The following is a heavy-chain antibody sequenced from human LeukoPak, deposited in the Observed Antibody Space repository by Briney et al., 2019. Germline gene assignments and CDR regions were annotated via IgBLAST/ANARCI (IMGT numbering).Heavy chain of an antibody. V-gene: IGHV4-30-2*01. CDR2: IYHSGST. CDR3: ARESYDSSGYYFDY. J-gene: IGHJ4*02. Sequence: SETLSLTCTVSGGSISSYSWSWIRQPPGKGLEWIGYIYHSGSTYYNPSLKSRVTISVDRSKNQFSLKLSSVTAADTAVYYCARESYDSSGYYFDYWGQGTLVTVSS. D-gene: IGHD3-22*01. CDR1: GGSISSYS.